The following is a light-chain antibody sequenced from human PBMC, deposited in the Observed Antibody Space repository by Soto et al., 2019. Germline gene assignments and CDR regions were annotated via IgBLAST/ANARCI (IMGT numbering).Light chain of an antibody. CDR2: KAS. Sequence: DIQMTQSPSTLSASVGDRVTITCRASQSISSWLAWYQQKPGKAPKALIYKASSLESGVPSRFSGRGSGTEFTLTISSLQPDDFATYYCQQYNSYWAFGQGTKVEVK. V-gene: IGKV1-5*03. CDR3: QQYNSYWA. CDR1: QSISSW. J-gene: IGKJ1*01.